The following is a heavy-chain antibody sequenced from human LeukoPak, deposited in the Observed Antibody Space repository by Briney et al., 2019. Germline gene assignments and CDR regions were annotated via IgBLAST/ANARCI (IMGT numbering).Heavy chain of an antibody. CDR1: GASVSTRNYY. CDR2: VYYSGNT. Sequence: SETLSLTCTVSGASVSTRNYYWSWIRQPPGKGLEWIGYVYYSGNTNYNPSLQSRVTISVDTSKNQFSLKLYSVTAADTAVYYCARLGGCTTTSCYVHWFDPWGQGTLVTVSS. V-gene: IGHV4-61*01. J-gene: IGHJ5*02. CDR3: ARLGGCTTTSCYVHWFDP. D-gene: IGHD2-2*01.